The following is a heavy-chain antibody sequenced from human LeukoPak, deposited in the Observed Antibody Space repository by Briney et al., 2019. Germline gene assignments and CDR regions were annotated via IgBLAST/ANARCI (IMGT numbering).Heavy chain of an antibody. CDR1: GGTFSSYA. CDR3: ARDSRLGYDFWSGYSDY. CDR2: IIPIFGTA. J-gene: IGHJ4*02. Sequence: ASVKVSCKASGGTFSSYAISWVRQAPGQGLEWMGGIIPIFGTANYAQKFQGRVTITADESTSTAYMELSSLRSEDTAVYYCARDSRLGYDFWSGYSDYWGQGTLVTVSS. D-gene: IGHD3-3*01. V-gene: IGHV1-69*13.